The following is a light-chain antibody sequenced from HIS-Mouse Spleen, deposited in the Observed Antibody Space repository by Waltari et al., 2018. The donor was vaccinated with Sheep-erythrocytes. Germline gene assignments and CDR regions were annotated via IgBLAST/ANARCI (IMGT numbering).Light chain of an antibody. J-gene: IGLJ1*01. CDR1: SSDVGGYNY. CDR3: CSYAGSYNHV. CDR2: DVS. V-gene: IGLV2-11*01. Sequence: QSALTQPRSVSGSPGQSVTISCTGTSSDVGGYNYFSLYQQTPGKAPKLMIYDVSKRPSGVPDRFAGSKSGNTASLTISGLQAEDEADYYCCSYAGSYNHVFATGTKVTVL.